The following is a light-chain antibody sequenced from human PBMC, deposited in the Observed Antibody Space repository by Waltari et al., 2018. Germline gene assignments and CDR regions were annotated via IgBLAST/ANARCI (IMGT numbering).Light chain of an antibody. CDR1: QGIRND. CDR3: LQHNNYPLT. J-gene: IGKJ4*01. Sequence: DTQMTQSPSSLSASVGAIVSITCRASQGIRNDLAWYQQKPGKAPKRLIYAASTLHSGVPSRFSGSGSGTEFTLTISSLQPEDFATYYCLQHNNYPLTFGGGTKVEIK. V-gene: IGKV1-17*01. CDR2: AAS.